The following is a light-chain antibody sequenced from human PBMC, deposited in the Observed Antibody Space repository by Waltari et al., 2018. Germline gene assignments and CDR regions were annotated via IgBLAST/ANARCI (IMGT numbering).Light chain of an antibody. J-gene: IGLJ3*02. CDR2: EGT. CDR1: SSDVGSYNL. V-gene: IGLV2-23*01. CDR3: CAYVRDINWV. Sequence: QSPLTQPASVSGSPGQSITISSLGTSSDVGSYNLHPWYQHHPGQAPKLRIYEGTYSPSWVFDRFSGSKSGEPAHLTNAGLQTADEADYYCCAYVRDINWVFGGGTKLTVV.